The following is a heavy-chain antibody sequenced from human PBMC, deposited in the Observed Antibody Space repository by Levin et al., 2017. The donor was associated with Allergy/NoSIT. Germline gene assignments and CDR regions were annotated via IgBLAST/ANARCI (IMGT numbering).Heavy chain of an antibody. CDR2: ISYDGSNK. V-gene: IGHV3-30*03. D-gene: IGHD2-15*01. CDR3: ARWGGSGVVVARIEDPCDN. Sequence: GGSLRLSCAASGLMFSSYGMHWVRQAPGKGLEWVAVISYDGSNKYYADSVKGRFTISRDSSKNTLYLQMNGLTAEDTAVYYCARWGGSGVVVARIEDPCDNWGQGTMVTVSS. CDR1: GLMFSSYG. J-gene: IGHJ3*02.